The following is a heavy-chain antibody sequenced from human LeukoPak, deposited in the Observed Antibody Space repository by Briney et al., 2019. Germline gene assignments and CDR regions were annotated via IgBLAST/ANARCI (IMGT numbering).Heavy chain of an antibody. CDR2: ISGSASST. CDR1: GFTFSNYA. D-gene: IGHD3-22*01. Sequence: GGSLRLSCAASGFTFSNYAMSWVRQAPGKGLEWVSAISGSASSTYHADSVKGRFTIFRDNSKNTLYLQMNSLRAEDTAVYYCAKASRDSSGDLFDYWGQGTLVTVSS. J-gene: IGHJ4*02. V-gene: IGHV3-23*01. CDR3: AKASRDSSGDLFDY.